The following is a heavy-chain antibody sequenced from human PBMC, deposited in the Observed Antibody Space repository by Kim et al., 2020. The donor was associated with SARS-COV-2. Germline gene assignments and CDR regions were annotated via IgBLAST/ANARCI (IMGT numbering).Heavy chain of an antibody. V-gene: IGHV3-30*10. CDR3: ARDPGGRDLDY. D-gene: IGHD3-10*01. J-gene: IGHJ4*02. Sequence: YIDSVKGRVTVARDNSRNTLYLQMNSLTPDDTTIYYCARDPGGRDLDYWGQGILVSVSS.